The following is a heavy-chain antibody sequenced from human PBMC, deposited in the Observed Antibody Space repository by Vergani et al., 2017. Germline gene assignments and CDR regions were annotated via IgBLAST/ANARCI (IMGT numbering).Heavy chain of an antibody. CDR2: ISYDGTKK. CDR3: ATKSYGTPGCQIGYFRE. J-gene: IGHJ1*01. CDR1: GFTSSYYG. Sequence: QVHLVESGGGVVQPGRSLRLSCVVSGFTSSYYGMHWVRQAPGKGLEWVAVISYDGTKKYYADSVKGRFTISRDNSKSTLYLQMNSLRTEDTAVYYCATKSYGTPGCQIGYFREWGQGTLVTVSS. V-gene: IGHV3-30*03. D-gene: IGHD1-1*01.